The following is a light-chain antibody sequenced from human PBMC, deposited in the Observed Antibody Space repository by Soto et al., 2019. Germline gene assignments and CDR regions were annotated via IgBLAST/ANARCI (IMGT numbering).Light chain of an antibody. J-gene: IGLJ2*01. Sequence: QSALTQPPSVSGSPGQSGTISCTGTSSDVGSYNRVSWYQQPPGTAPKLMIYEVSNRPSGVPDRFSGSKSGNTASLTISGLQAEDEADYYCSSYTSSSTNVVFGGWTKLTVL. CDR2: EVS. CDR3: SSYTSSSTNVV. CDR1: SSDVGSYNR. V-gene: IGLV2-18*02.